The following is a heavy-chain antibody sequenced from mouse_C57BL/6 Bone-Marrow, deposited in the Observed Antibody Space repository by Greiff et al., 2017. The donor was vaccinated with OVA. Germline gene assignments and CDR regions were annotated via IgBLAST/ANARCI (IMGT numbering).Heavy chain of an antibody. J-gene: IGHJ2*01. D-gene: IGHD1-1*01. CDR2: IDPSDSYT. V-gene: IGHV1-69*01. CDR3: ARTPYGSSYGDY. CDR1: GYTFTSYW. Sequence: QVQLQQPGAELVMPGASVKLSCKASGYTFTSYWMHWVKQRPGQGLEWIGEIDPSDSYTNYNQKIKGKSTLTVDKSSSTAYMQLSSLTSEDSAVYYCARTPYGSSYGDYWGQGTTLTVSS.